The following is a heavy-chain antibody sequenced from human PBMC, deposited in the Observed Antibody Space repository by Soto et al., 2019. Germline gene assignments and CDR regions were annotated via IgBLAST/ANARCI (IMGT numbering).Heavy chain of an antibody. V-gene: IGHV4-59*01. D-gene: IGHD5-18*01. J-gene: IGHJ4*02. CDR3: ARVNTAMVRGRYYFDY. CDR2: IYYSGST. Sequence: SETLSLTCTVSGGSISSYYWSWIRQPPGKGLEWIGYIYYSGSTNYNPSLKSRVTISVDTSKNQFSLKLSSVTAADTAVYYCARVNTAMVRGRYYFDYWGQGTLVTVSS. CDR1: GGSISSYY.